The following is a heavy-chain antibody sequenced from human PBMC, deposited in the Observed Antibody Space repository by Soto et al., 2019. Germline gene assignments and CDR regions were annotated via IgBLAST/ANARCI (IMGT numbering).Heavy chain of an antibody. CDR1: GYRFNTHC. CDR2: IDPSDSYT. J-gene: IGHJ4*02. Sequence: PGESLKISRKGAGYRFNTHCISLVRPMPGQGLEWMGRIDPSDSYTYYGPSFRGHVAVSADKSTDTAYLQWSSLKASDTAIYYCARHVWEEGTAKIVDFWGQGTLVTVSS. D-gene: IGHD6-25*01. CDR3: ARHVWEEGTAKIVDF. V-gene: IGHV5-10-1*01.